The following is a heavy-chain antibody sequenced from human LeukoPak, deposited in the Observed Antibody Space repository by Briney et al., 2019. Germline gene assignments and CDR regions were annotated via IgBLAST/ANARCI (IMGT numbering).Heavy chain of an antibody. CDR2: IYYSGST. D-gene: IGHD3-16*01. CDR1: GGSFSGYY. CDR3: ARHNLRKTNYDYVWGSYEDPYYFDY. Sequence: PSETLSLTCAVYGGSFSGYYWSWIRQPPGKGLEWIGSIYYSGSTYYNPSLKSRVTISVDTSKNQFSLELSSVTAADTAVYYCARHNLRKTNYDYVWGSYEDPYYFDYWGQGTLVTVSS. V-gene: IGHV4-34*01. J-gene: IGHJ4*02.